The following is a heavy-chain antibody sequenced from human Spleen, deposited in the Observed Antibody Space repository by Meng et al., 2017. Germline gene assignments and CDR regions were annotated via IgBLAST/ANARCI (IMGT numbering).Heavy chain of an antibody. V-gene: IGHV1-18*01. CDR2: LGARDGDT. CDR3: ARGTPGRSYSDY. CDR1: DYTFTGYG. Sequence: QVQPVQSGPEVKKPGASAKVSCKASDYTFTGYGVSWVQQAPGQGLEWMAWLGARDGDTSHAPKFQGRVTVSADRPTATAYMELRSLRSDDTAVYYCARGTPGRSYSDYWGQGTLVTVSS. D-gene: IGHD3-10*01. J-gene: IGHJ4*02.